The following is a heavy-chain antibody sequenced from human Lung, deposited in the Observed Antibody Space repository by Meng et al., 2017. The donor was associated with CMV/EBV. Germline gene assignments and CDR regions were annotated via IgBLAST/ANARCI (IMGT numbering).Heavy chain of an antibody. CDR1: GFTFRTSW. J-gene: IGHJ4*02. CDR3: ARDPGFGALDF. CDR2: IKHDGSEE. V-gene: IGHV3-7*01. Sequence: ESXKISCSASGFTFRTSWMSWVRQAPGRGLEWVANIKHDGSEEYYVDSLTGRFTISRDNAKNSLYLQMNSLRAEDTALYYCARDPGFGALDFWGQGTLVTVSS. D-gene: IGHD3-10*01.